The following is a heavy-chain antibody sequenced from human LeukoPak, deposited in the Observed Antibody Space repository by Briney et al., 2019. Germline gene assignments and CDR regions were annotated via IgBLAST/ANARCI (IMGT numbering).Heavy chain of an antibody. J-gene: IGHJ4*02. CDR1: GYSISSGYY. V-gene: IGHV4-38-2*01. Sequence: KPSETLSLTCAVSGYSISSGYYWGWIRQPPGKGLEWIGSIYHSGSTFYNPSLKSRVTISVDTSKTQFSLRLSSVTAADTAVYYCARHEAEMATILGGYWGQGTLVTVSS. D-gene: IGHD5-24*01. CDR3: ARHEAEMATILGGY. CDR2: IYHSGST.